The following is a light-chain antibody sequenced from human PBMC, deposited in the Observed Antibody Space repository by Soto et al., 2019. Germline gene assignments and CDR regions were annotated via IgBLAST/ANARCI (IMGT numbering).Light chain of an antibody. CDR2: EGT. V-gene: IGLV2-23*01. CDR1: SSDVGSYNL. Sequence: QSVLTQPASVSGSPGQSITISCTGTSSDVGSYNLVSWYQHHPGKAPKLMIYEGTKRPSGVSNRFTGSKSGNTASLTISGLQAEDEAEYYCCSYAGSSTLVFGGGTQLTVL. J-gene: IGLJ2*01. CDR3: CSYAGSSTLV.